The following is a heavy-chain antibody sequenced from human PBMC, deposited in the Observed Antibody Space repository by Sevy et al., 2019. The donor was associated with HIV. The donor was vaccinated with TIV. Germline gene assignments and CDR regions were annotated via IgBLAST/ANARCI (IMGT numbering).Heavy chain of an antibody. J-gene: IGHJ4*02. D-gene: IGHD3-16*01. CDR3: VKGWGDFDY. CDR1: GFIFSSYG. CDR2: ISYDGSKK. Sequence: GGSLRLSCEGSGFIFSSYGMHWVRQAPGKGLEWVAVISYDGSKKYNTDSVKGRFTISRDNLKNTLYLQMNSLRPEDTAVHYCVKGWGDFDYWGQGTLVAVSS. V-gene: IGHV3-30*18.